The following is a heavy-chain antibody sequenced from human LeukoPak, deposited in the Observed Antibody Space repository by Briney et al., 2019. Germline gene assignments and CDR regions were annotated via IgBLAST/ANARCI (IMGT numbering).Heavy chain of an antibody. CDR3: ARDGGDYYYYYYMDV. Sequence: PGGSLRLSCAASGFTFSSYSMNWVRQAPGKGLEWVSSISSSSSYIYYADSVKGRFTISRDNAKNSLYLQVNSLRAEDTAVYYCARDGGDYYYYYYMDVWGKGTTVTVSS. D-gene: IGHD2-21*02. J-gene: IGHJ6*03. CDR2: ISSSSSYI. V-gene: IGHV3-21*01. CDR1: GFTFSSYS.